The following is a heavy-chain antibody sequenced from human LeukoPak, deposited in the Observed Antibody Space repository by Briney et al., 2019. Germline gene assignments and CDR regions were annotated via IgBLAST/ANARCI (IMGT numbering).Heavy chain of an antibody. CDR3: ARDYVDDIPMIKDY. CDR2: INLSGGST. Sequence: AASVKVSCKASGYTFTSYHMHWVRQAPGQGLEWMGKINLSGGSTTCAQKFQGRVTMTRDTSTSTVYMELSSLRSEDTAVYYCARDYVDDIPMIKDYWGQGTLVTVSS. V-gene: IGHV1-46*01. CDR1: GYTFTSYH. J-gene: IGHJ4*02. D-gene: IGHD3-16*01.